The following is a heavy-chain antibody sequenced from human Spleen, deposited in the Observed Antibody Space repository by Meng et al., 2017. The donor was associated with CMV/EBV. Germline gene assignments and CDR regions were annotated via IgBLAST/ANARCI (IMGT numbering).Heavy chain of an antibody. V-gene: IGHV1-69*05. D-gene: IGHD1-7*01. CDR3: ARGRNYVGDYFDY. Sequence: CKASGGPFNSYGIGWVRQAPGQGLEWMGGIIPIFGTTNYAQNFQGRLTITTDELMSTTYMELSSLRSEDTAVYYCARGRNYVGDYFDYWGQGTLVTVSS. CDR1: GGPFNSYG. CDR2: IIPIFGTT. J-gene: IGHJ4*02.